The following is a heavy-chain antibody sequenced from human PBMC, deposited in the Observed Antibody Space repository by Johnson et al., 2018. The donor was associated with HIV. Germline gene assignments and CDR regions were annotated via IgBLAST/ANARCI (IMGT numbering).Heavy chain of an antibody. J-gene: IGHJ3*02. CDR2: IKSKTDGGTT. Sequence: MLLVESGGGVVQPGRSLRLSCAASAFTFSNAWMSWVRQAPGKGLEWVGRIKSKTDGGTTDYAAPVKGRFTISRDDSKNTLYLQMNSLKTEDTAVYYCTTCSRSGAFDIWGQGTVVTVSS. CDR3: TTCSRSGAFDI. D-gene: IGHD6-13*01. V-gene: IGHV3-15*01. CDR1: AFTFSNAW.